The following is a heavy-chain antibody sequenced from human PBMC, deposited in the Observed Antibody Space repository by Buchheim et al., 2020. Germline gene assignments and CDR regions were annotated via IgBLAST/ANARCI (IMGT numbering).Heavy chain of an antibody. D-gene: IGHD5-18*01. CDR2: ISSSSSYT. CDR1: GFTFSDYY. Sequence: QVQLVESGGGLVKPGGSLRLSCAASGFTFSDYYMSWIRQAPGKGLEWVSYISSSSSYTNYADSVKGRFTISRDNAKNSLYLQMTSLRAEDTAVYYCARGGDTAMVTYYYYYGMDVWGQGTT. CDR3: ARGGDTAMVTYYYYYGMDV. V-gene: IGHV3-11*06. J-gene: IGHJ6*02.